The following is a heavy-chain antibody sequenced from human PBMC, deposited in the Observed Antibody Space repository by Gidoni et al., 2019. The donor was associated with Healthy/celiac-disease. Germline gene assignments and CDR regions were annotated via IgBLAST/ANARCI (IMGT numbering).Heavy chain of an antibody. Sequence: EVQLVESGGGLVQPGRSLRLSCAASGFTFDAYAMHWVRQAPGRGLEWVSGISWNSGSIGYADSVKGRFTISRDNAKNSLYLQMNSLRAEDTALYYCAKDMGGDCTKGVCLYYYYGMDVWGQGTTVTVSS. CDR1: GFTFDAYA. CDR2: ISWNSGSI. CDR3: AKDMGGDCTKGVCLYYYYGMDV. D-gene: IGHD2-8*01. V-gene: IGHV3-9*01. J-gene: IGHJ6*02.